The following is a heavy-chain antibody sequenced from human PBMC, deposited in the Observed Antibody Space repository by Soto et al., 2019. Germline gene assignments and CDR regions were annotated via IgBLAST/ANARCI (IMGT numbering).Heavy chain of an antibody. Sequence: EVQLVESGGGLVQPGGSLRLSCAASGFSFSSYWMSWVRQAPGKGLEWVANIKQDGSEKYYVDSVKGRFTISRDNPRKSLFLQMNSLGADDAAVYYCARDKYYYESSLYRLYDYWGQGTLVTVSS. CDR1: GFSFSSYW. CDR3: ARDKYYYESSLYRLYDY. CDR2: IKQDGSEK. J-gene: IGHJ4*02. V-gene: IGHV3-7*01. D-gene: IGHD3-22*01.